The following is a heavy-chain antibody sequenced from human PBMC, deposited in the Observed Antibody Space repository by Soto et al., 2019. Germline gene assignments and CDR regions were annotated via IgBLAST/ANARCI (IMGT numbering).Heavy chain of an antibody. D-gene: IGHD3-22*01. V-gene: IGHV3-21*01. J-gene: IGHJ4*02. CDR3: ARDLSRDYYDSSGYCFDY. Sequence: PGGSLRLSCAASGFTFSSYSMNWVRQAPGKGLEWVSSISSSSSYIYYADSVKGRFTISRDNAKNSLYLQMNSLRAEDTAVYYCARDLSRDYYDSSGYCFDYWGQGTLVTVSS. CDR1: GFTFSSYS. CDR2: ISSSSSYI.